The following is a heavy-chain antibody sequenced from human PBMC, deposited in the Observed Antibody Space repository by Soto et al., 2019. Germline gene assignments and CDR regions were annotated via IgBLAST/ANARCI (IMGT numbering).Heavy chain of an antibody. CDR3: ARLVWFGEPYFDY. CDR2: IYYSGST. V-gene: IGHV4-59*08. Sequence: SETLSLTCTVSGGSISSYYWSWIRQPPGKGLEWIGYIYYSGSTNYNPSLKSRVTISVDTSKNQFSLKLSSVTAADTDVYYCARLVWFGEPYFDYWGQGTLVTVSS. J-gene: IGHJ4*02. D-gene: IGHD3-10*01. CDR1: GGSISSYY.